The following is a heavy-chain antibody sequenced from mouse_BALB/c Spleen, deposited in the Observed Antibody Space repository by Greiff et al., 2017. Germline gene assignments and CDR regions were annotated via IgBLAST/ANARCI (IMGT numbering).Heavy chain of an antibody. CDR3: ARYSIPYFDY. CDR2: ISYSGST. J-gene: IGHJ2*01. CDR1: GYSITSDYA. Sequence: EVMLVESGPGLVKPSQSLSLTCTVTGYSITSDYAWNWIRKFPGNKLEWMGYISYSGSTSYNPSLKSRISITRDTSKNQFFLQLNSVTTEDTATYYCARYSIPYFDYWGQGTTLTVSS. V-gene: IGHV3-2*02.